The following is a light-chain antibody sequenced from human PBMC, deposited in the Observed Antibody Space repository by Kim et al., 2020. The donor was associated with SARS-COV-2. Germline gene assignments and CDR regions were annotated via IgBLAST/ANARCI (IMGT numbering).Light chain of an antibody. J-gene: IGKJ2*01. Sequence: SPGARATLVCRASQSVVRSLDWYQQKPGQAPRLLIYGASTRVSGVPARFSGSGSGTEFTLTINSLQSEDFAVYYCQQYKTWPPMYTFGQGTKLEIK. CDR2: GAS. V-gene: IGKV3-15*01. CDR1: QSVVRS. CDR3: QQYKTWPPMYT.